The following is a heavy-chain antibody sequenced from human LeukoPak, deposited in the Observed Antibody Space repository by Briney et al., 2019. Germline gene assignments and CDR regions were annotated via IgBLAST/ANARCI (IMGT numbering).Heavy chain of an antibody. V-gene: IGHV3-21*01. J-gene: IGHJ5*02. CDR2: INSSSSYI. CDR1: GFTFSSYS. CDR3: AGGYTAMANWFDP. Sequence: GGSLRLSCAASGFTFSSYSMNWVRQAPGKGLEWVSSINSSSSYIYYADSVKGRFTISRDNAKNSLYLQMNSLRAEDTAVYYCAGGYTAMANWFDPWGQGTLVTVSS. D-gene: IGHD5-18*01.